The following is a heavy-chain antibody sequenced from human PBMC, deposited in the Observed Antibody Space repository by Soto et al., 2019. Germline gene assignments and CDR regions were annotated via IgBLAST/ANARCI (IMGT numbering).Heavy chain of an antibody. CDR1: GFTFDDYG. D-gene: IGHD3-22*01. CDR2: INWNGGST. J-gene: IGHJ6*02. V-gene: IGHV3-20*04. CDR3: AKTSGGYYNYYYYGMDV. Sequence: GGSLRLSCAASGFTFDDYGMSWVRQAPGKGLEWVSGINWNGGSTGYADSVKGRFTISRDNSKNTLYLQMNSLRAEDTAVYYCAKTSGGYYNYYYYGMDVWGQGTTVTVSS.